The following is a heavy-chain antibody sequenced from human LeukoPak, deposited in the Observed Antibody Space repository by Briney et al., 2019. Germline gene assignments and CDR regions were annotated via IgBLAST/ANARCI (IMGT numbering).Heavy chain of an antibody. D-gene: IGHD2-21*02. CDR1: GFTFDDYA. J-gene: IGHJ3*02. CDR2: ISWNSGSI. V-gene: IGHV3-9*03. Sequence: GGSLRLSCAASGFTFDDYAMHWVRQAPGKGLEWVSGISWNSGSIGYADSVKGRFTISRDNAKNSLYLQMNSLRAEDMALYYCANGANVVTDLYAFGIWGQGTMVTVSS. CDR3: ANGANVVTDLYAFGI.